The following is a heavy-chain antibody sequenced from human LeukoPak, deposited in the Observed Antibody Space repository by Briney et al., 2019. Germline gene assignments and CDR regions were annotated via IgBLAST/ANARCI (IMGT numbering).Heavy chain of an antibody. D-gene: IGHD2-2*01. CDR3: ARRRGPYCSSTSCYGGGFYYYYMDV. CDR2: INHSGST. CDR1: GGSFSGYY. J-gene: IGHJ6*03. V-gene: IGHV4-34*01. Sequence: SETLSLACAVYGGSFSGYYWSWIRQPPGKGLEWIGEINHSGSTNYNPSLKSRVTISVDTSKNQFSLKLSSVTAADTAVYYCARRRGPYCSSTSCYGGGFYYYYMDVWGKGTTVTISS.